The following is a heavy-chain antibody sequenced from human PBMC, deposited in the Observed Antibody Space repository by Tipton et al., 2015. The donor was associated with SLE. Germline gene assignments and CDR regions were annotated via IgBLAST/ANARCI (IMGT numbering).Heavy chain of an antibody. Sequence: SLRLSCAASRFAFSNFGMHWVRQAPGKGLEWVAVVWYDGTKKYYADSVKGRFTISRDNSKNTLYLQMNSLKAEDTAVYYCARSLVWSGYFGFMDVWGKGTTVTVSS. CDR1: RFAFSNFG. V-gene: IGHV3-33*08. J-gene: IGHJ6*03. CDR3: ARSLVWSGYFGFMDV. CDR2: VWYDGTKK. D-gene: IGHD3-3*01.